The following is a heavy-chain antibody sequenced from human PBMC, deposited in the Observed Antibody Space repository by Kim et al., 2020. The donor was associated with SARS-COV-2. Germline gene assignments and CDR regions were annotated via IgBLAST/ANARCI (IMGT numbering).Heavy chain of an antibody. J-gene: IGHJ6*02. CDR1: GYTFSSYD. Sequence: ASVKVSCKASGYTFSSYDFNWVRQATGQGLEWMGWLNPNTGNTDYAQKFQGRVTMTRNTSISTVYMELKSLRSEDTAVYYCARGAHRYYYVMNVWGQGTTVTVSS. V-gene: IGHV1-8*01. CDR3: ARGAHRYYYVMNV. CDR2: LNPNTGNT.